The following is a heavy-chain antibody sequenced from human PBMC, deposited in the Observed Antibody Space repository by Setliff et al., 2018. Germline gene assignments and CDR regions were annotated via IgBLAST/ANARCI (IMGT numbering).Heavy chain of an antibody. Sequence: PSETLSLTCSVSGGSISSGSDYWTWIRQPAGKGLEWIGHIYTSGSTSYNPSLKSRATVSVDTSTSQFSLRLTSVAAADSAVYFCARYPRRGNGWYPYYVDVWGKGTTVTVSS. J-gene: IGHJ6*03. D-gene: IGHD6-19*01. CDR2: IYTSGST. V-gene: IGHV4-61*09. CDR3: ARYPRRGNGWYPYYVDV. CDR1: GGSISSGSDY.